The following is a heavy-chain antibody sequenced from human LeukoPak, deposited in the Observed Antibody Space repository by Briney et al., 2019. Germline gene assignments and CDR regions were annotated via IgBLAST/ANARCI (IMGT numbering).Heavy chain of an antibody. D-gene: IGHD6-13*01. V-gene: IGHV3-7*01. J-gene: IGHJ4*02. CDR3: ARFIAAPYYFDY. CDR2: IKQEGSEK. Sequence: GGSLRLSCAASGFTFTSYWMSWVRQAPGKGLEWVANIKQEGSEKYYVDSVKGRLTISRDNAKNSVYLQTNSLRAEDTAVYYCARFIAAPYYFDYWGRGTLVTVSS. CDR1: GFTFTSYW.